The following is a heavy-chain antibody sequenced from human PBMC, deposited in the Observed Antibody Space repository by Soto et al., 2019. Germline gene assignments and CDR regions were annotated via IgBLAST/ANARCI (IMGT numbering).Heavy chain of an antibody. J-gene: IGHJ4*01. CDR3: TADVPTQGVGEFDY. CDR2: IKSRIDGETR. Sequence: EVQLVESGGGLVKPGGSLRLSCVGSGFTFSNAWISWVRQAPGKGLEWVGRIKSRIDGETREYAAPVKARFTISRDDSKNTVYLQVTGLKTEDTAIYYCTADVPTQGVGEFDYWGHGTLIAVSS. V-gene: IGHV3-15*01. D-gene: IGHD3-10*01. CDR1: GFTFSNAW.